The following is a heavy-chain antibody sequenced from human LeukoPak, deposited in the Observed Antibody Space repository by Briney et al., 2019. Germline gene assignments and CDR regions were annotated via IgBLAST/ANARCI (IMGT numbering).Heavy chain of an antibody. CDR2: INPSGDST. CDR3: ASSYSSSSHYYYYMDV. Sequence: ASVKVSCKASGYTFTSYYMHWVRQAPGQGLEWMGIINPSGDSTSYAQKFQGRVTMTRDMSTSTVYMELSSLRSEDTAVYYCASSYSSSSHYYYYMDVWGKGTTVTVSS. D-gene: IGHD6-6*01. V-gene: IGHV1-46*01. J-gene: IGHJ6*03. CDR1: GYTFTSYY.